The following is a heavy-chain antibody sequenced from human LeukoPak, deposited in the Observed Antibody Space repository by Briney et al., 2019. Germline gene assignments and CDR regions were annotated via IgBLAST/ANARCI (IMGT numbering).Heavy chain of an antibody. CDR1: GFTFRDYY. CDR3: ARDRGLVATNAVYYMDV. D-gene: IGHD5-12*01. V-gene: IGHV3-11*01. Sequence: GGSLRLSCAASGFTFRDYYMSWIRQAPGKGLEWISYITNSGTMFYADSVKGRFTVSRDDAKNSLYLQMNSLRGEDTAVYYCARDRGLVATNAVYYMDVWGNGTTVIVSS. J-gene: IGHJ6*03. CDR2: ITNSGTM.